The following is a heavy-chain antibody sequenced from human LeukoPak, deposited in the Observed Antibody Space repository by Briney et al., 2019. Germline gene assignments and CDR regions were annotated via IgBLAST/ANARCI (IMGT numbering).Heavy chain of an antibody. CDR2: FDPEDGET. CDR3: ATVFPGHSEPSYYFDY. J-gene: IGHJ4*02. V-gene: IGHV1-24*01. CDR1: GYTLTELS. Sequence: ASVKVSCKVSGYTLTELSMHWVRQAPGKGLEWMGGFDPEDGETIYAQKFQGRVTMTEDTSTDTAYMELSSLRSEDTAVYYCATVFPGHSEPSYYFDYWGQGTLVTVSS. D-gene: IGHD1-14*01.